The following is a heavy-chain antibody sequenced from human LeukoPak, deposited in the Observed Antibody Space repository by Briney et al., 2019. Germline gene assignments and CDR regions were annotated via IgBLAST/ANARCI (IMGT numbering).Heavy chain of an antibody. CDR3: ARDRGANWNYWFDP. Sequence: SETLSLTCTVSGGSISSYYWSWIRQPPGKGLEWIGYIYYSGSTNYNPSLKSRVTISVDTSKNQFSLKLSSVTAADTAVYYCARDRGANWNYWFDPWGQGTLVTVSS. D-gene: IGHD1-7*01. J-gene: IGHJ5*02. CDR2: IYYSGST. CDR1: GGSISSYY. V-gene: IGHV4-59*01.